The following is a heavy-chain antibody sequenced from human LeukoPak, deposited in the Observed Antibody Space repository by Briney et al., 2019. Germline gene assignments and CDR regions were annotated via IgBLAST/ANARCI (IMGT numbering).Heavy chain of an antibody. V-gene: IGHV3-23*01. CDR1: GFTFSSYA. D-gene: IGHD2-15*01. CDR2: ISGSGGST. Sequence: GGSLRLSCAASGFTFSSYAMSWVRQAPGKGLEWVSAISGSGGSTYYADSVKGRFTISRDNSKNTLYLQMNSLRAEDTAVYYCATGVVAGREGYYFNYWGQGTLVTVSS. CDR3: ATGVVAGREGYYFNY. J-gene: IGHJ4*02.